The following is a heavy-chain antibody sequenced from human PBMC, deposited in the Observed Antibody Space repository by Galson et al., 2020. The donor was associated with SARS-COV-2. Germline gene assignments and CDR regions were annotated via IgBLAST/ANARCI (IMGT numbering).Heavy chain of an antibody. V-gene: IGHV1-2*02. D-gene: IGHD6-25*01. J-gene: IGHJ5*02. CDR2: TNPNSGST. CDR3: AREGSSGWNVWFER. Sequence: ASVKVTCNASGYTFTSNYIHWVRQATGQGRQWMGWTNPNSGSTNYAQTFQGRVTMTRDTSISTAYMEMSRLRCDDTAVYYCAREGSSGWNVWFERWGQGTLVTV. CDR1: GYTFTSNY.